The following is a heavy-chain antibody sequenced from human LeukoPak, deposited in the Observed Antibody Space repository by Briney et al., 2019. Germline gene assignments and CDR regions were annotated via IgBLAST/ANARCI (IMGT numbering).Heavy chain of an antibody. CDR2: ISWDGGST. V-gene: IGHV3-43*01. CDR1: GFTFDDYT. D-gene: IGHD6-19*01. CDR3: AKDIRSSGWYGYFDY. Sequence: PGGSLRLSCAASGFTFDDYTMHWVRQAPGKGLEWVSLISWDGGSTYYADSVKGRFTISRDNSKNSLYLQMNSLRTEDTALYYCAKDIRSSGWYGYFDYWGQGTLVTVSS. J-gene: IGHJ4*02.